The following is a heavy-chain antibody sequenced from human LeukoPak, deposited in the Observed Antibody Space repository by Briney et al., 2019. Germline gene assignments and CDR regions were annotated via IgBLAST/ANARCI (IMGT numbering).Heavy chain of an antibody. Sequence: PSQTLSLTCTVSGGSISSGSYYWSWLRQPAGKGLEWIGRVYTSGSTNYNPSLKSRVTISVDTSKNQFSLNLSSVTAADTAVYYCARAGAYSYGSEYYFDYWGQGTLVTVSS. J-gene: IGHJ4*02. D-gene: IGHD5-18*01. CDR2: VYTSGST. CDR3: ARAGAYSYGSEYYFDY. CDR1: GGSISSGSYY. V-gene: IGHV4-61*02.